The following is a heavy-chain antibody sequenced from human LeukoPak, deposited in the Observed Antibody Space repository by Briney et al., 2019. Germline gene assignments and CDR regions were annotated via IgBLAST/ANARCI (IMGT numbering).Heavy chain of an antibody. Sequence: GASAKVSCKASGYTFTDYYIHWVRQAPGQGLEWMGWINPNTGGTDYAQKFQGRVTTTRDTSISTAYMELSRLTSDDAAFYYCARGPRITIFRGAFDIWGQGTMVTVSS. D-gene: IGHD3-9*01. J-gene: IGHJ3*02. CDR3: ARGPRITIFRGAFDI. V-gene: IGHV1-2*02. CDR1: GYTFTDYY. CDR2: INPNTGGT.